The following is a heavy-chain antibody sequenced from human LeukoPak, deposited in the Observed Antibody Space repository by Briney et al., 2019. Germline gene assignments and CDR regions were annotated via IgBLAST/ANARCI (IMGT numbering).Heavy chain of an antibody. CDR2: IGYDGTNE. Sequence: GGSLRLSCAASGFTFSSYGMHWVRQAPGKGLEWVALIGYDGTNEYYADSVKGRFTISRDNSKNTLYLQMNSLRAEDTAVYYCARDHSGYSKRFGYWGQGTLVTVSS. J-gene: IGHJ4*02. V-gene: IGHV3-30*02. CDR1: GFTFSSYG. D-gene: IGHD5-12*01. CDR3: ARDHSGYSKRFGY.